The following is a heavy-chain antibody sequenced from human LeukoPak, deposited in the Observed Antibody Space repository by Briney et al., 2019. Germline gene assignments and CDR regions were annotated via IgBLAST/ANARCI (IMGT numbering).Heavy chain of an antibody. J-gene: IGHJ4*02. Sequence: GGSLRLSCAASGFTFISYEMNWVRQAPGKELEWVSSISSSSSYIYYADSVKGRFTISRDNAKNSLYLHMNSLRAEDTAVYYCARASFPDKKFDYWGQGTLVTVSS. V-gene: IGHV3-21*01. CDR2: ISSSSSYI. D-gene: IGHD3-9*01. CDR1: GFTFISYE. CDR3: ARASFPDKKFDY.